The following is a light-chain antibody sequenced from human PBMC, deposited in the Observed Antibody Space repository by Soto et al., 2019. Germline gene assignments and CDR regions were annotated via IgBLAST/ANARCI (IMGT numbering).Light chain of an antibody. CDR1: QSVRSNY. Sequence: EIVLTQSPGTLSLSSGERATLSCRASQSVRSNYLAWYQQKPGQAPRLLIYGASSRATGIPDRFGGSGSGTDFTLTISRLEPEDFAVYYCLQDASSPLTFGGGTKVEIK. V-gene: IGKV3-20*01. J-gene: IGKJ4*01. CDR3: LQDASSPLT. CDR2: GAS.